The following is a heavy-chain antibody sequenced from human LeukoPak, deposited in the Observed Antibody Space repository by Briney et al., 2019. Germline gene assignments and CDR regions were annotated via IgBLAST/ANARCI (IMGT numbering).Heavy chain of an antibody. Sequence: SVKVSCKASVGTFSSYAISWVRQAPGQGVEWMGGVIPIFGTANYAQKFQGRVTITADKSTSTAYMELSTLRSEDTAVYYCASSSTSSGRLFDYWGQGTLVTVSS. CDR3: ASSSTSSGRLFDY. V-gene: IGHV1-69*06. CDR1: VGTFSSYA. J-gene: IGHJ4*02. D-gene: IGHD6-19*01. CDR2: VIPIFGTA.